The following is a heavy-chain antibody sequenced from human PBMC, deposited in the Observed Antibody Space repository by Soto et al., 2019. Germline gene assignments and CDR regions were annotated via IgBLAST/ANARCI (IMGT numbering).Heavy chain of an antibody. D-gene: IGHD5-18*01. CDR2: IKQDGSEK. CDR1: GFTFSSYW. CDR3: ARGLALDTAMPNNYFDY. Sequence: EVQLVESGGGLVQPGGSLRLSCAASGFTFSSYWMSWVRQAPGKGLEWVANIKQDGSEKYYVDSVKGRFTISRDNAENSLYLQMNSLRAEDTAVYYCARGLALDTAMPNNYFDYWGQGTLVTVSS. J-gene: IGHJ4*02. V-gene: IGHV3-7*01.